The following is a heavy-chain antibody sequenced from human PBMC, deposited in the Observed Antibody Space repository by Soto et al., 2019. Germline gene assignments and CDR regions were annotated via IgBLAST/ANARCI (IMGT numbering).Heavy chain of an antibody. V-gene: IGHV4-31*03. CDR3: ARDTTGVGGGMDV. CDR2: IYYSGST. D-gene: IGHD1-1*01. J-gene: IGHJ6*02. Sequence: PSETLSLTCTVSGGSISSGGYYWSWIRQHPGKGLEWIGYIYYSGSTYYNPSLKSRVTISVDTSKNQFSLKLSSVTAADTAVYYCARDTTGVGGGMDVWGQGTTVTVSS. CDR1: GGSISSGGYY.